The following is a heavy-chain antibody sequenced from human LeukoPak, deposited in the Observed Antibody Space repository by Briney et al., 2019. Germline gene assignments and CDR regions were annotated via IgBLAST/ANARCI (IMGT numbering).Heavy chain of an antibody. J-gene: IGHJ4*02. CDR2: ISDSGSSI. V-gene: IGHV3-48*03. CDR3: AREEDVVGFDY. D-gene: IGHD5-12*01. Sequence: GGSLRLSCAASGFTFSRYEMNWVRQAPGKGLEWVSYISDSGSSIYYADSVKGRFTISRDNAKNTLYLQMNSLRAEDTAVYYCAREEDVVGFDYWGQGTLVTVSS. CDR1: GFTFSRYE.